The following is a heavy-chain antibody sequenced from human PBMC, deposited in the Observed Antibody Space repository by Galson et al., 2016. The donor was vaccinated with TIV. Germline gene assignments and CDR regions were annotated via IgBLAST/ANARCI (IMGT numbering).Heavy chain of an antibody. CDR3: AREWGIIMVTDSWRPARESDP. CDR2: INPSGGDT. J-gene: IGHJ5*02. D-gene: IGHD2-21*02. V-gene: IGHV1-46*01. CDR1: GYIFTKSY. Sequence: SVKVSCKASGYIFTKSYIHWVRQAPGKGLEWMGIINPSGGDTRYAQKFQGRVTMTRDTSTNTVYMELTSLTSEDTAVYYCAREWGIIMVTDSWRPARESDPWGQGTLVTVSS.